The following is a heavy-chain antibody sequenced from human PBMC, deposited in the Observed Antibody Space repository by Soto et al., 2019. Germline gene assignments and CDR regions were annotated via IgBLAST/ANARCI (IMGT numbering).Heavy chain of an antibody. CDR1: GFTFSSYW. CDR2: IKQDGSEK. CDR3: ARGRPSQQWLVPGFQH. J-gene: IGHJ1*01. V-gene: IGHV3-7*01. Sequence: GGSLRLSCAASGFTFSSYWMSWVRQAPGKGLEWVANIKQDGSEKYYVDSVKGRFTISRDNAKNSLYLQMNSLRAEDTAVYYCARGRPSQQWLVPGFQHWGQGTLVTVSS. D-gene: IGHD6-19*01.